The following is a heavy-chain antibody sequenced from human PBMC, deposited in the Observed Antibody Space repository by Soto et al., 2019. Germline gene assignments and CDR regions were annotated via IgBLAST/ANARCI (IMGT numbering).Heavy chain of an antibody. Sequence: GAPVKVSCKASGGTFSSYAISWVRQAPGQGLEWMGGIIPIFGTANYAQKFQGRVTITRDTSANTAYMELSGLRSEDTAVYYCARDRGYSYGLHAFDIWGQGTMVT. J-gene: IGHJ3*02. CDR1: GGTFSSYA. CDR3: ARDRGYSYGLHAFDI. CDR2: IIPIFGTA. V-gene: IGHV1-69*05. D-gene: IGHD5-18*01.